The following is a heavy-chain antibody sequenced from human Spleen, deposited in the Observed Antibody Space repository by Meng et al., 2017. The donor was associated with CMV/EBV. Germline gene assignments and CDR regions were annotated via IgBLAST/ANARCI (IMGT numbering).Heavy chain of an antibody. J-gene: IGHJ4*02. CDR3: ASSLLYDYFDY. V-gene: IGHV4-59*01. Sequence: SETLSLTCTVSGGSISSYYWSWIRQPPGKGLEWIGYIYYSGSTNYNPSLKSRVTISVDTSKNQFSLKLSSVTAADTAVYYCASSLLYDYFDYWGQGTLVTVSS. CDR2: IYYSGST. D-gene: IGHD3-10*01. CDR1: GGSISSYY.